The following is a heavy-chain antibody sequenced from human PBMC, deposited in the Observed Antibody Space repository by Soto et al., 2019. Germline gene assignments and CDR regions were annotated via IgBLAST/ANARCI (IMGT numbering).Heavy chain of an antibody. V-gene: IGHV2-26*01. CDR1: GFSLTTGKMG. D-gene: IGHD2-2*01. CDR3: ARMKVDSYQFYYAMDV. Sequence: QVTLKESGPALVKPTETLTLTCTVSGFSLTTGKMGVRWIRQPPGKALEWLAHIFSDNETSYSTSLQGRLTISKDTSGSQVVLSMTNVDPVDTATYYCARMKVDSYQFYYAMDVWGQGTTVTVAS. J-gene: IGHJ6*02. CDR2: IFSDNET.